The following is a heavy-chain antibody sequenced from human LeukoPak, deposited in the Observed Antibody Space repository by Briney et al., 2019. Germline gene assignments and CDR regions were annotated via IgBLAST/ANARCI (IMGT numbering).Heavy chain of an antibody. D-gene: IGHD1-20*01. CDR3: AKSRHPYNWNDGAFFDY. CDR1: GFTFSSYA. J-gene: IGHJ4*02. V-gene: IGHV3-30*18. Sequence: GGSLRLSCAASGFTFSSYAMHWVRQAPGKGLEWVAVISYDGSNKKYADSVKGRFTISRDNPENTLYLQMNSLRAEDTAVYYCAKSRHPYNWNDGAFFDYWGQGTLVTVSS. CDR2: ISYDGSNK.